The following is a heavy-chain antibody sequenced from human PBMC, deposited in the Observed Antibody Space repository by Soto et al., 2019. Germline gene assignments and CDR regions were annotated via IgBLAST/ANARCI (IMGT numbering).Heavy chain of an antibody. CDR1: GYTFTGYY. CDR2: INPNSGGT. J-gene: IGHJ6*02. V-gene: IGHV1-2*04. Sequence: ASVKVSCKASGYTFTGYYMHWVRQAPGQGLEWMGWINPNSGGTNYAQKFQGWVTMTRDTSISTAYMELSRLRSDDTAVYYCARAAVVVASTYYYYGMDVWGQGTTVTVSS. CDR3: ARAAVVVASTYYYYGMDV. D-gene: IGHD2-15*01.